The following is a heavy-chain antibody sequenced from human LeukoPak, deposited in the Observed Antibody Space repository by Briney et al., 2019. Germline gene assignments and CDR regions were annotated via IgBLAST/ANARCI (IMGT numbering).Heavy chain of an antibody. CDR3: ASSGLPEAYFDY. V-gene: IGHV4-39*01. CDR2: IYYSGST. CDR1: GGSISSSSYY. Sequence: KPSETLSLTCTVSGGSISSSSYYWGWIRQPPGKGLEWIGSIYYSGSTYYNPSLKSRVTISVDTSKNQFSLKLSSVTAADTAVYYCASSGLPEAYFDYWGQGTLVTVSS. D-gene: IGHD2-15*01. J-gene: IGHJ4*02.